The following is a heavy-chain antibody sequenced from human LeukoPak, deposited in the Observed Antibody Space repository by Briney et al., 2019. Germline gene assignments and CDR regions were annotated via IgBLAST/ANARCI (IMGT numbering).Heavy chain of an antibody. CDR1: GFTFDDYA. CDR3: AKQQIAAAGKGFDY. J-gene: IGHJ4*02. V-gene: IGHV3-9*01. D-gene: IGHD6-13*01. CDR2: ISWNSGSI. Sequence: PGGSLRLSCAASGFTFDDYAMHWVRQAPGKGLEWVSGISWNSGSIGYAGSVKGRFTISRDNAKNSLYLQMNSLRAEDTALYYCAKQQIAAAGKGFDYWGQGTLVTVSS.